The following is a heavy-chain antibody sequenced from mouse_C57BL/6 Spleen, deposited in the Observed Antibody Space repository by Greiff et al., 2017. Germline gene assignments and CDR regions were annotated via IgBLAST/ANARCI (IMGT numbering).Heavy chain of an antibody. V-gene: IGHV1-55*01. CDR1: GYTFTSYW. D-gene: IGHD2-5*01. J-gene: IGHJ4*01. Sequence: VQLQQPGAELVKPGASVKMSCKASGYTFTSYWITWVKQRPGQGLEWIGDIYPGSGSTNYNEKFKSKATLTVDTSSSSASMQPSSLTSEDSAVYYCARGGRYYSNYGYAMDYWGQGTSVTVSS. CDR2: IYPGSGST. CDR3: ARGGRYYSNYGYAMDY.